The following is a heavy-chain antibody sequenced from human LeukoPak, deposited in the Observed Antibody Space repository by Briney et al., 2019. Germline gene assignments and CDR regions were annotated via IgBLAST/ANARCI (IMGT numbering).Heavy chain of an antibody. V-gene: IGHV4-59*01. Sequence: PSETLSLTCTVSGGSISSYYWGWIRQPPGKGLEWIGYIYYSGSTNYNPSLKSRVTISVDTSKNQFSLKLSSVTAADTAVYYCARDKYFYDSSASIRFDYWGPGTLVTASS. J-gene: IGHJ4*02. CDR3: ARDKYFYDSSASIRFDY. CDR1: GGSISSYY. CDR2: IYYSGST. D-gene: IGHD3-22*01.